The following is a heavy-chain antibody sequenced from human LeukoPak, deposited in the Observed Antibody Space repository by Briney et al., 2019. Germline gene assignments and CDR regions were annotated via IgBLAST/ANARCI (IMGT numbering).Heavy chain of an antibody. Sequence: GGSLRLSCVASGFTFSSYVMHWVRQAPGKGLEWAAIISYDGSNKYYADSVKGRFTISRDNSKNTLYLQMSSLRAEDTAVYYCARGPCSSTSCYGGYYFDYWGQGILVTVSS. D-gene: IGHD2-2*01. V-gene: IGHV3-30-3*01. CDR3: ARGPCSSTSCYGGYYFDY. CDR2: ISYDGSNK. CDR1: GFTFSSYV. J-gene: IGHJ4*02.